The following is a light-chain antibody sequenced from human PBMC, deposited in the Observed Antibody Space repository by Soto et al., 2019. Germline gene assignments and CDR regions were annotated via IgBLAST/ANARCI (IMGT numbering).Light chain of an antibody. Sequence: DIQVTQSPSTLSASVGDRVTITCRASQSISSWLAWYQQKPGKAPKLLIYAASSLQSGVPSRFSGSGSGTEFTLTINSLQPDDFATYYCQQYNSYSPWTFGQGTKVDIK. CDR3: QQYNSYSPWT. CDR2: AAS. J-gene: IGKJ1*01. V-gene: IGKV1-5*01. CDR1: QSISSW.